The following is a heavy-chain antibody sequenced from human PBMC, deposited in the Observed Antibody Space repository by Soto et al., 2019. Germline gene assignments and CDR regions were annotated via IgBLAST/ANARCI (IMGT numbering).Heavy chain of an antibody. J-gene: IGHJ5*02. V-gene: IGHV1-18*01. CDR3: ARAERSGYCSGGSCYSLSNWFDP. Sequence: QVQLVQSGAEVKKPGASVKVSCKASGYTFTSYGISWVRQAPGQGLEWMGWISAYNGNTNYAQKLQGRVTMTTDTSTSKAYMELRSLRSDDTAVYYCARAERSGYCSGGSCYSLSNWFDPWGQGTLVTVSS. CDR2: ISAYNGNT. D-gene: IGHD2-15*01. CDR1: GYTFTSYG.